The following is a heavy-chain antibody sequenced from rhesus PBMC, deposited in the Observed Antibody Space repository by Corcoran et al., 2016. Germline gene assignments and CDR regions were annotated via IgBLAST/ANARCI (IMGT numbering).Heavy chain of an antibody. CDR2: IYSSSGNT. V-gene: IGHV4S7*01. CDR3: ARDPSGSYYPNRYGLDS. Sequence: QVQLQESGPGLLKPSEPLSLHCAVSGGSISGGYGWGWVRQPPGKGVEWIGSIYSSSGNTYYNPSLKSRVTISTDTSKNQFSLKLSSVTAADTAVYYCARDPSGSYYPNRYGLDSWGQGVVVTVSS. CDR1: GGSISGGYG. J-gene: IGHJ6*01. D-gene: IGHD3-16*01.